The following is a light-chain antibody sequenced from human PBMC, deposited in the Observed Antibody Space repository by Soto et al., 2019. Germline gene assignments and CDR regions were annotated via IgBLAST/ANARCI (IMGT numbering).Light chain of an antibody. Sequence: ETVMTQSPVTLSASPGERATLSCWASQTVYSNLAWYQQKPGQAPRLLIYSTSTRATGIPASFSGSGSGTDFTPTISSLQSEDFAVYYCQQYNTWPLTFGGGTKVEIK. CDR2: STS. CDR1: QTVYSN. J-gene: IGKJ4*01. CDR3: QQYNTWPLT. V-gene: IGKV3-15*01.